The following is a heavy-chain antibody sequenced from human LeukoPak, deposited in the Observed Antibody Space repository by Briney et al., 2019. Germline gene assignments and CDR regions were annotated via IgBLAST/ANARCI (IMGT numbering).Heavy chain of an antibody. CDR2: ISGSGGST. J-gene: IGHJ3*02. V-gene: IGHV3-23*01. D-gene: IGHD6-13*01. CDR1: GFTFGDYA. CDR3: AKDGDVWQQLVRDDAFDI. Sequence: GGSLRLSCTASGFTFGDYAMSWVRQAPGKGLEWVSAISGSGGSTYYADSVKGRFTISRDNSKNTLYLQMNSLRAEDTAVYYCAKDGDVWQQLVRDDAFDIWGQGTMVTVSS.